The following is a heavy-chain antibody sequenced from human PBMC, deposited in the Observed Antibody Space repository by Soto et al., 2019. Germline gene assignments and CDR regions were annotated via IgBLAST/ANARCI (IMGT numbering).Heavy chain of an antibody. CDR3: AKDLVGSGSYGDLRPPDN. CDR2: ISGRGANT. J-gene: IGHJ4*02. D-gene: IGHD1-26*01. CDR1: GFPFSSYA. Sequence: EVQLLESGGDLVQPGGSLRLSCAASGFPFSSYAMSWVRQAPGKGLEWVSAISGRGANTYYADSVKGRFTISRDKSRNTVYLQMNTMRAEDTALYYCAKDLVGSGSYGDLRPPDNWCQGTLVTVSS. V-gene: IGHV3-23*01.